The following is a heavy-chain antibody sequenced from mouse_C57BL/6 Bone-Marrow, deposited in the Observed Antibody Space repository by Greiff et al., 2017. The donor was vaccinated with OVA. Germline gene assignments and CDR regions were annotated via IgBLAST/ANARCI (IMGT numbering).Heavy chain of an antibody. CDR2: ISDGGSYT. V-gene: IGHV5-4*03. J-gene: IGHJ4*01. CDR3: ARGGALWLRWVYYAMDY. D-gene: IGHD2-2*01. Sequence: EVKLVESGGGLVKPGGSLKLSCAASGFTFSSYALSWVRQTPEKRLEWVATISDGGSYTYYPDNVKGRFTISRDNAKNNLYLQMSHLKSEDTAMYYCARGGALWLRWVYYAMDYWGQGTSVTVSS. CDR1: GFTFSSYA.